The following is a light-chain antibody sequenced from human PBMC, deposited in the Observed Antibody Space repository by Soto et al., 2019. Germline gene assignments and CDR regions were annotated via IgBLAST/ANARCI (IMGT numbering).Light chain of an antibody. CDR2: SAF. V-gene: IGKV1-27*01. CDR1: QGISVY. Sequence: DIEMTQSPSSLSASVGDRVTITCRASQGISVYLAWYQQKPGKVPKLLIYSAFTLHSGVPSRFSGSGSGTDFTLTISSLQPEDVATYYCQKFNTAPLTFGQGTRLEIK. CDR3: QKFNTAPLT. J-gene: IGKJ5*01.